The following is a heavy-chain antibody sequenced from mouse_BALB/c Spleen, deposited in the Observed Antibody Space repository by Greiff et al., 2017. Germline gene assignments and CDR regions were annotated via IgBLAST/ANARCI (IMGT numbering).Heavy chain of an antibody. CDR1: GFNIKDYY. J-gene: IGHJ2*01. D-gene: IGHD4-1*01. CDR3: NPNWDEGPSDY. Sequence: VQLKQSGAELVRSGASVKLSCTASGFNIKDYYMHWVKQRPEQGLEWIGWIDPENGDTEYAPKFQGKATMTADTSSNTAYLQLSSLTSEDTAVYYCNPNWDEGPSDYWGQGTTFTVSS. CDR2: IDPENGDT. V-gene: IGHV14-4*02.